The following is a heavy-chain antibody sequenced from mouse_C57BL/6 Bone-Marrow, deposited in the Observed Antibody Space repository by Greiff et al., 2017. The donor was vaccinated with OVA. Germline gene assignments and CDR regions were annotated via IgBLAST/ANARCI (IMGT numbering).Heavy chain of an antibody. V-gene: IGHV5-17*01. CDR1: GFTFSDYG. D-gene: IGHD1-1*01. CDR3: ARKGLWYGSRGYIDF. Sequence: EVQVVESGGGLVKPGGSLKLSCAASGFTFSDYGMHWVRQAPEKGLEWVAYISSGSSTIYYADTVEGRFTISRDNAKNTLFLQMNSLRSEDTAVYYCARKGLWYGSRGYIDFWGTGTTVTVSS. CDR2: ISSGSSTI. J-gene: IGHJ1*03.